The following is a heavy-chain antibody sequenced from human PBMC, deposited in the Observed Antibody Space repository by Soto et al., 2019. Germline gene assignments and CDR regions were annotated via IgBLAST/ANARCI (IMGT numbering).Heavy chain of an antibody. CDR3: ARGLSYSGSYYTNLNWFDP. J-gene: IGHJ5*02. CDR1: GGSISSRGYY. D-gene: IGHD3-10*01. Sequence: PSETLSLTCTVSGGSISSRGYYWGWIRQPPGKGLEWIGTIYYSGSTNYNPSLKSRVTISVDTSKNQFSLKLSSVTAADTAVYYCARGLSYSGSYYTNLNWFDPWGQGTLVTVSS. CDR2: IYYSGST. V-gene: IGHV4-39*07.